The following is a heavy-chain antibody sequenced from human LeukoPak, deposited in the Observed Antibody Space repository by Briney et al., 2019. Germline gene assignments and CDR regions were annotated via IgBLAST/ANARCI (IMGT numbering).Heavy chain of an antibody. CDR2: IISSSSYI. CDR3: ARDAQWLVPEGYYYYMDV. V-gene: IGHV3-21*01. J-gene: IGHJ6*03. Sequence: GGSLRLSCAGSGFTLRRYNVNWGRQAPRKGVERGSSIISSSSYIYYADSVKGRFTISRDNAQNSLFLQMNRLRAEDTAVYYCARDAQWLVPEGYYYYMDVWGKGTTVTVSS. CDR1: GFTLRRYN. D-gene: IGHD6-19*01.